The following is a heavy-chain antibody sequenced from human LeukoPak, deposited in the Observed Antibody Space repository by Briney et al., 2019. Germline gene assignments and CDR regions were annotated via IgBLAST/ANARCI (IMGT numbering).Heavy chain of an antibody. J-gene: IGHJ4*02. Sequence: SETLSLTCTVSGGSISRYYWSWVRQPAGEGLEWIGRIYTSGSTNYNPSLKNRITMSVDTSKNQFSLKLSSVTAADTAVYYCARNGDVMTFEYWGQGTLVTVSS. CDR3: ARNGDVMTFEY. CDR2: IYTSGST. D-gene: IGHD3-16*01. CDR1: GGSISRYY. V-gene: IGHV4-4*07.